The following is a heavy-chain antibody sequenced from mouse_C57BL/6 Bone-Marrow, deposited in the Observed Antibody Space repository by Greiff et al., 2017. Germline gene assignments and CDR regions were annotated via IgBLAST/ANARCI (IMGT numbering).Heavy chain of an antibody. D-gene: IGHD1-1*01. CDR3: AREGYGSPYYYAMDY. CDR2: IYPGSGST. CDR1: GYTFTRYW. V-gene: IGHV1-55*01. J-gene: IGHJ4*01. Sequence: QVQLQQPGAELVKPGASVKMSCKASGYTFTRYWITWVKQRPGPGLEWIGDIYPGSGSTNYNEKFKSKATLTVDTSSSTAYMQLSSLTSEDSAVYYCAREGYGSPYYYAMDYWGQGTSVTVSS.